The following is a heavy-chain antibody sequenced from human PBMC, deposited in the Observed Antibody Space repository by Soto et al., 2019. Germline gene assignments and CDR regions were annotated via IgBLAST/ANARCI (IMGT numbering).Heavy chain of an antibody. V-gene: IGHV3-33*01. CDR3: ARSPAAPPPWYYYMDV. D-gene: IGHD6-13*01. CDR1: GFTFSSYG. J-gene: IGHJ6*03. CDR2: IWYDGSNK. Sequence: QVQLVESGGGVVQPGRSLRLSCAASGFTFSSYGMHWVRQAPGKGLEWVAVIWYDGSNKYYADSVKGRFTISRDNSKNTLYLQMSSLRAEDTAVYYCARSPAAPPPWYYYMDVWGKGTTVTVSS.